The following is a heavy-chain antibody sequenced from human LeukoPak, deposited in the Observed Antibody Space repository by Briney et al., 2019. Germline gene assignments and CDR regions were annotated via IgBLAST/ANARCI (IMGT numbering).Heavy chain of an antibody. J-gene: IGHJ3*02. Sequence: GGSLRFSCAASGFTFSSYEMNWVRQAPGKGLEWVSYISSSGSTIYYADSVKGRFTISRDNAKNSLYLQMNSLRAEDTAVYYCARGPLGAFDIWGQGTMVTVSS. CDR2: ISSSGSTI. CDR3: ARGPLGAFDI. V-gene: IGHV3-48*03. CDR1: GFTFSSYE.